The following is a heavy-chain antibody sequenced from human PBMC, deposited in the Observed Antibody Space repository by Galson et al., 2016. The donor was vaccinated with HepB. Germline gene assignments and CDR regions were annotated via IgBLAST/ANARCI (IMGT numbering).Heavy chain of an antibody. CDR1: GFTFSSDY. Sequence: SLRLSCAASGFTFSSDYMLWARQAPGKGLEWVANINRDGSTKNYADSVRGRFTSSRDRSKNTLYLQMNSLRADDTAVYYCATFTQQWLDRVYDFDYWGQGTLVTVSS. CDR2: INRDGSTK. J-gene: IGHJ4*02. D-gene: IGHD6-19*01. V-gene: IGHV3-7*03. CDR3: ATFTQQWLDRVYDFDY.